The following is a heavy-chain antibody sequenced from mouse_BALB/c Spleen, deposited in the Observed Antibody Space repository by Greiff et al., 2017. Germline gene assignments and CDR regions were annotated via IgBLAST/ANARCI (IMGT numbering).Heavy chain of an antibody. CDR3: ANYDGYYGYFDV. CDR1: GFNIKDTY. Sequence: VQLKESGAELVKPGASVKLSCTASGFNIKDTYMHWVKQRPEQGLEWIGRIDPANGNTKYDPKFQGKATITADTSSNTAYLQLSSLTSEDTAVYYCANYDGYYGYFDVWGAGTTVTVSS. J-gene: IGHJ1*01. CDR2: IDPANGNT. V-gene: IGHV14-3*02. D-gene: IGHD2-3*01.